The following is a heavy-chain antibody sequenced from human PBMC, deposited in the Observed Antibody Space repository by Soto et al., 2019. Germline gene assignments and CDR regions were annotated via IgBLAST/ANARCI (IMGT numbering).Heavy chain of an antibody. V-gene: IGHV4-39*01. CDR3: ARHVPGIAAAGHYYYYYGMDV. CDR2: IYYSGST. D-gene: IGHD6-13*01. CDR1: GGSISSSSYY. J-gene: IGHJ6*02. Sequence: SETLSLTCTVSGGSISSSSYYWGWIRQPPGKGLEWIGSIYYSGSTYYNPSLKSRVTISVDTSKNQFSLKLSSVTAADTAVYYCARHVPGIAAAGHYYYYYGMDVWGQGTTVTVSS.